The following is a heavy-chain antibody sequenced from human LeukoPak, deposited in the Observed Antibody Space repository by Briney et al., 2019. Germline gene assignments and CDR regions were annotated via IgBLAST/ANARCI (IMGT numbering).Heavy chain of an antibody. CDR2: IYHSGST. CDR1: GYSISSGYY. Sequence: SETLSLTCAVSGYSISSGYYWGWIRQPPGKGLEWIGSIYHSGSTYYNPSLKSRVTITVDTSKNQFSLKLSSVTAADTAVYYCARQGSGWYFDLWGRGTLVTVSS. J-gene: IGHJ2*01. CDR3: ARQGSGWYFDL. V-gene: IGHV4-38-2*01.